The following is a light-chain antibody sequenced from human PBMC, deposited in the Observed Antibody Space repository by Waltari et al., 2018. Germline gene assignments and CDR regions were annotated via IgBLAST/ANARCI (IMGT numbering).Light chain of an antibody. J-gene: IGKJ2*01. Sequence: EIVLTQSPGTVSLSPGERVTLSCRASQTVVNNWLGWNQQKPGQAPRHLIYGPSIRATGIPDRFSGSGSGTDFTLTISRLEPEDFAVYYCQQYGSAPNTFGQGTKVEIK. CDR2: GPS. CDR1: QTVVNNW. V-gene: IGKV3-20*01. CDR3: QQYGSAPNT.